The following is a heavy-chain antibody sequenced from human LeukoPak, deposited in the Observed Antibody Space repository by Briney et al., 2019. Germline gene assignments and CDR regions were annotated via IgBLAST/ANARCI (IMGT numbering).Heavy chain of an antibody. V-gene: IGHV3-48*01. CDR1: GFTFSSYS. CDR3: AKVLSTPHFDY. D-gene: IGHD3-16*02. Sequence: GGSLRLSCAASGFTFSSYSMNWVRQAPGKGLEWVSYISSSSSTIYYADSVKGRFTISRDNAKNSLYLQMNSLRAEDTAVYYCAKVLSTPHFDYWGQGTLVTVSS. J-gene: IGHJ4*02. CDR2: ISSSSSTI.